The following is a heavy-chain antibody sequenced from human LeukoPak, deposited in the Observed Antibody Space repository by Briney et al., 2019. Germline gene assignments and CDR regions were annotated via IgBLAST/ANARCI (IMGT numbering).Heavy chain of an antibody. CDR1: GFTFSSYA. V-gene: IGHV3-30*04. Sequence: PGGSLRLSCAASGFTFSSYAMHWVRQAPGKGLEWVAVVSYDGSNKYYANSVKGRFTISRDKSKTTLHLQMNSLRAEDTAIYYCARDTSFAVGATLDFWGQGTLVTVSS. CDR3: ARDTSFAVGATLDF. J-gene: IGHJ4*02. CDR2: VSYDGSNK. D-gene: IGHD1-26*01.